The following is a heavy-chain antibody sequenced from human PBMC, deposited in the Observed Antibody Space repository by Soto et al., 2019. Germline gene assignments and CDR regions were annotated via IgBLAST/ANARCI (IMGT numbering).Heavy chain of an antibody. Sequence: EVQLVESGGGLVKPGGSLRLSCAASGFTFSIYSMNWVRQAPGKGLEWVSSISSRSSYIYYADSVKGRFTISRDNAKNSLYMQMTSLRAEDTGVYYCARGDVGDYYGMDVWGQGTKVTVSS. D-gene: IGHD3-16*01. V-gene: IGHV3-21*01. CDR2: ISSRSSYI. CDR1: GFTFSIYS. CDR3: ARGDVGDYYGMDV. J-gene: IGHJ6*02.